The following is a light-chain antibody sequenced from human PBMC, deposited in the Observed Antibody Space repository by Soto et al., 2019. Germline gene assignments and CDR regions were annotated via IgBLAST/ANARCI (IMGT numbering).Light chain of an antibody. V-gene: IGKV1-39*01. Sequence: DIQMTQSPSSLSASVGDRVTITCRASQSVFNYLHWYQQKPGRAPNLLIYDISTLQSGVPSRFSGSGPGTDFTLTISSLQHEDFATYYCQQSYYNPTFGQGTKVDIK. CDR2: DIS. CDR1: QSVFNY. J-gene: IGKJ1*01. CDR3: QQSYYNPT.